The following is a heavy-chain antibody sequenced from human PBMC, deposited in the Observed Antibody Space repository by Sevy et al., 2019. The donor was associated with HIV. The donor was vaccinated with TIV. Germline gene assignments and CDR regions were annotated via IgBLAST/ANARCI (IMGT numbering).Heavy chain of an antibody. CDR3: TTDSPTSVITGNYFARRAGYALDI. V-gene: IGHV3-15*07. CDR1: GFTFSNAW. D-gene: IGHD4-17*01. Sequence: GGSLRLSCAASGFTFSNAWMNWVRQAPGKGLEWVGRIKSKTDSGTTDYTAPGKGEFSILRDDSKTTLYLQMNSLKTLDTARYYCTTDSPTSVITGNYFARRAGYALDIWGQGTMVTVSS. J-gene: IGHJ3*02. CDR2: IKSKTDSGTT.